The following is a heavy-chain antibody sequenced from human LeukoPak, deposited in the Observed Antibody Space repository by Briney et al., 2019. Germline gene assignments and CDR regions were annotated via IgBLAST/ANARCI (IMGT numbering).Heavy chain of an antibody. J-gene: IGHJ4*02. CDR2: ISSSGSTI. CDR1: GFTFSSYG. CDR3: ARESSSSWSSNFDY. D-gene: IGHD6-13*01. V-gene: IGHV3-48*04. Sequence: GGSLRLSCAASGFTFSSYGMSWVRQAPGKGLEWVSYISSSGSTIYYADSVKGRFTISRDNAKNSLYLQMNSLRAEDTAVYYCARESSSSWSSNFDYWGQGTLVTVSS.